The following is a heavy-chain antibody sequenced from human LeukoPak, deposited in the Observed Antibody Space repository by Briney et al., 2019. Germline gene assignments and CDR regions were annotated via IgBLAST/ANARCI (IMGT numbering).Heavy chain of an antibody. CDR2: IKSKTDGGTT. CDR1: EFTFSNAW. CDR3: TSQYFDY. J-gene: IGHJ4*02. Sequence: GGSLTLSCAASEFTFSNAWMNWVRQGPGKGLEWVGRIKSKTDGGTTDYAAPVEGRFTISRDDSKNTVYLQMNSLKTDDTAVYYCTSQYFDYWGQGTVVAVSS. V-gene: IGHV3-15*01.